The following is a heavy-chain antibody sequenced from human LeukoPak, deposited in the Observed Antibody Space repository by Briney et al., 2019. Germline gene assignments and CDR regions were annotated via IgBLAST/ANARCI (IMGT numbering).Heavy chain of an antibody. Sequence: GGSLRLSCAASGFASGFTFSSYAMSWVRQAPGKGLEWVASINGRAATTYYTDSVKGRFTISRDNSKNTLYLQMNSLGADDTAVYYCAKAPATGEGYYFYYMDVWGKGTTVTVSS. CDR3: AKAPATGEGYYFYYMDV. CDR1: GFTFSSYA. J-gene: IGHJ6*03. V-gene: IGHV3-23*01. D-gene: IGHD7-27*01. CDR2: INGRAATT.